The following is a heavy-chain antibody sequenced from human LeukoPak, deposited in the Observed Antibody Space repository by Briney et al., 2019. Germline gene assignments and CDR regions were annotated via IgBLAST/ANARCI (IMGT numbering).Heavy chain of an antibody. Sequence: SETLSLTCTVSGGSIRRYYWSWIRQPPVKGLEWIGYIYYSGSTNYNPSLKSRVTISVDTSKNQCSLKLSSVTAADAAVYYCARVGRRDGYNYDVRAFNIWGQGTMVTVSS. J-gene: IGHJ3*02. CDR3: ARVGRRDGYNYDVRAFNI. V-gene: IGHV4-59*01. CDR1: GGSIRRYY. D-gene: IGHD5-24*01. CDR2: IYYSGST.